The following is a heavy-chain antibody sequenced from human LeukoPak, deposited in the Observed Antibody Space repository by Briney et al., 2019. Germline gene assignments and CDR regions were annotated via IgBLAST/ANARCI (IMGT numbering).Heavy chain of an antibody. Sequence: GGSLRLSCAASGFIFSNYGMSWVRQAPGKGLEWVSGISSSGGSTYYAHSVKGRFTISRDNSKNTLYLQMNSLRAEDTAVYYCAKDKQQLAYFDYWGQGTLVTVSS. CDR2: ISSSGGST. D-gene: IGHD6-13*01. V-gene: IGHV3-23*01. J-gene: IGHJ4*02. CDR1: GFIFSNYG. CDR3: AKDKQQLAYFDY.